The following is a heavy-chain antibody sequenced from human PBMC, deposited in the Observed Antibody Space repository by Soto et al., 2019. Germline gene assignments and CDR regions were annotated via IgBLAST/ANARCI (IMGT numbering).Heavy chain of an antibody. V-gene: IGHV3-23*01. J-gene: IGHJ3*02. Sequence: PGGSLRLSCAASGLTFSSYAMRWVRQAPGKGLEWVSGISDSGGSTYYADSVKGRFTISRDNSKNTLYMQMNSLRAEDTAVYYCAKGLTYYYDSSGQKGAFDIWGQGTMVTVSS. CDR2: ISDSGGST. D-gene: IGHD3-22*01. CDR1: GLTFSSYA. CDR3: AKGLTYYYDSSGQKGAFDI.